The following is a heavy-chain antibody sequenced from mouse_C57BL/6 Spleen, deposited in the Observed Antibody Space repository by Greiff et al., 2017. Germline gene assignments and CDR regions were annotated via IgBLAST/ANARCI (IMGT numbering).Heavy chain of an antibody. Sequence: QVQLKQPGAELVRPGTSVKLSCKASGYTFTSYWMHWVKQRPGQGLEWIGVIDPSASYTNYNQKFKGKATLTVDTSSSTAYMQLSDLTSEDSAVYYGWRYFGYFDVWGTGTTVTVSS. CDR2: IDPSASYT. D-gene: IGHD2-14*01. J-gene: IGHJ1*03. CDR3: WRYFGYFDV. V-gene: IGHV1-59*01. CDR1: GYTFTSYW.